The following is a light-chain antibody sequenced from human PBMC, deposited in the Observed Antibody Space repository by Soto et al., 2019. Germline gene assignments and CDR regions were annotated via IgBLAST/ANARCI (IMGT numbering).Light chain of an antibody. CDR2: EVI. CDR1: STDIGTYNS. V-gene: IGLV2-14*01. J-gene: IGLJ3*02. Sequence: QSVLTQPASVSGSPGRSITISCTGTSTDIGTYNSVSWYQHHPGKAPKLLIFEVIYRPSGVSDRFSGSKSGNTASLTISSLQFEDEADYYCCSYTTTYTLVFGGGTKVTV. CDR3: CSYTTTYTLV.